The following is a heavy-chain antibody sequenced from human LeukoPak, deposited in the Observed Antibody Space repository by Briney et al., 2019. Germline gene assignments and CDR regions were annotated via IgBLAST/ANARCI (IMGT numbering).Heavy chain of an antibody. Sequence: ASVKVSCKASGYIFTSYFMHWVRQAPGQGLEWMGWINPNSGGTNYAQKFQGRVTMTRDTSISTAYMELSRLRSDDTAVYYCARVSSDYGGPEDAFDIWGQGTMVTVSS. D-gene: IGHD4-17*01. J-gene: IGHJ3*02. CDR3: ARVSSDYGGPEDAFDI. V-gene: IGHV1-2*02. CDR2: INPNSGGT. CDR1: GYIFTSYF.